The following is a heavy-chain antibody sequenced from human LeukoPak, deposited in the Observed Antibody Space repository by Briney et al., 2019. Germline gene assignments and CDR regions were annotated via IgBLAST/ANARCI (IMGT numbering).Heavy chain of an antibody. Sequence: GGSLRLSCAASGLTFDDYAMHRVRQAPGKGLEWVSGISWNSGSIGYADSVKGRFTISRDNAKNSLYLQMNSLRAEDTALYYCAKGGLILEWLGLLDYWGQGTLVTVSS. CDR3: AKGGLILEWLGLLDY. V-gene: IGHV3-9*01. CDR1: GLTFDDYA. D-gene: IGHD3-3*01. CDR2: ISWNSGSI. J-gene: IGHJ4*02.